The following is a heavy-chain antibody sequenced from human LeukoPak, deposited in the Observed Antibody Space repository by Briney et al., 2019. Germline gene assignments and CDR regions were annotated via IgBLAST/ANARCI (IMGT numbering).Heavy chain of an antibody. CDR3: ARTGFGDLLARDY. D-gene: IGHD3-10*01. CDR1: GFTISSNY. CDR2: IYTGGNT. V-gene: IGHV3-53*01. J-gene: IGHJ4*02. Sequence: GGSLRLSCAASGFTISSNYMTWVRQAPGQGLEWVSVIYTGGNTYYTDSVRGRFTIARDNSKNTLYLQMNSLRAEDTAVYYCARTGFGDLLARDYWGQGALVIVSS.